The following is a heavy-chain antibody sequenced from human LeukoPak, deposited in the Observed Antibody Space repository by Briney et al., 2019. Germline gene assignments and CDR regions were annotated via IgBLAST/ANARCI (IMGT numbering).Heavy chain of an antibody. CDR1: GFTFSNYA. V-gene: IGHV3-23*01. CDR2: ISGSGGST. Sequence: GGSLRLSCEASGFTFSNYAMSWVRQAPGKGLAWVSSISGSGGSTYYGDSVKGRFTISRDNSKNTLYLLMNSLRAEDTAVYYCVKGGKNYDFWRFGYWGQGTLVTVSS. D-gene: IGHD3-3*01. J-gene: IGHJ4*02. CDR3: VKGGKNYDFWRFGY.